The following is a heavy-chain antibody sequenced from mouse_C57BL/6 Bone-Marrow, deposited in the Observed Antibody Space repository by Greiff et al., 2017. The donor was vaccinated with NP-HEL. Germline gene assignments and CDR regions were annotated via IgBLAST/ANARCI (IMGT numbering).Heavy chain of an antibody. Sequence: EVQRVESGGGLVKPGGSLKLSCAASGFTFSSYAMSWVRQTPEKRLEWVATISDGGSYTYYPDNVKGRFTIARDNAKNNLYLQMSHLKSEDTAMYYCASKAYYSNPQAMDYWGQGTSVTVSS. CDR3: ASKAYYSNPQAMDY. CDR1: GFTFSSYA. CDR2: ISDGGSYT. J-gene: IGHJ4*01. V-gene: IGHV5-4*01. D-gene: IGHD2-5*01.